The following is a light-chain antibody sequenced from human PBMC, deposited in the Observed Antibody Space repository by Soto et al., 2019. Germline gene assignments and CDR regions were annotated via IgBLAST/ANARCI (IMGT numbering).Light chain of an antibody. Sequence: QSALTQPASVSGSPGQSITISCTGNSSDVGSYNFVSWYQQHPAKAPRLMIYEVNKRPSGVSNRFSGSKSGNTASLTISGLQADDEANYSCCSYAGSSNVVFGGATKLTVL. J-gene: IGLJ2*01. CDR1: SSDVGSYNF. V-gene: IGLV2-23*02. CDR3: CSYAGSSNVV. CDR2: EVN.